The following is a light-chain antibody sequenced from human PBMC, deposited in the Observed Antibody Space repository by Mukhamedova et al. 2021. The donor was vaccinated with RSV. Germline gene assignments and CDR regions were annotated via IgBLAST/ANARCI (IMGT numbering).Light chain of an antibody. J-gene: IGKJ4*01. CDR3: QQTATVPLT. Sequence: GEAPKLLIFEASTLQPGVPSRFSGGKSGPDFTLTISALQPDDVGTYYCQQTATVPLTFGGGTKVEL. V-gene: IGKV1-39*01. CDR2: EAS.